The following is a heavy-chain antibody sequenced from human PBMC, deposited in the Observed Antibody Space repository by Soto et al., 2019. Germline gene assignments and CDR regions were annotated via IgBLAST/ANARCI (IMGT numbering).Heavy chain of an antibody. CDR1: GFTFTSSA. CDR2: IIVGSGNT. Sequence: QMQLVQSGPEVKKPGTSGKVSCKASGFTFTSSAVQWVRQARGQRLEWIGWIIVGSGNTNYAQKFQERVTITKDMSTSTAYMELSSLRSEHTAVYYSAAEPTYYDFWSCYPDYYYYGMDVWGQGTTVTVSS. V-gene: IGHV1-58*01. D-gene: IGHD3-3*01. CDR3: AAEPTYYDFWSCYPDYYYYGMDV. J-gene: IGHJ6*02.